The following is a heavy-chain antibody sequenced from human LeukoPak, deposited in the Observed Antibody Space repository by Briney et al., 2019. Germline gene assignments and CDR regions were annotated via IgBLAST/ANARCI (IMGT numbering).Heavy chain of an antibody. CDR3: ARGGPLGDTNRFDF. D-gene: IGHD2-8*01. V-gene: IGHV3-30*04. CDR2: LAYDGTNE. Sequence: GGSLRLSCAASGFTFTAYAMHWVRQAPGKGLEWVALLAYDGTNEAYTNSVKGRFTISRDNSKNTVFLQMDNLRLDDTAVYYCARGGPLGDTNRFDFWGQGALVTASS. CDR1: GFTFTAYA. J-gene: IGHJ4*02.